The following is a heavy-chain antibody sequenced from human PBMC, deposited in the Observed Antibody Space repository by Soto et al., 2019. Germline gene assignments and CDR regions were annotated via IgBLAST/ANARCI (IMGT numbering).Heavy chain of an antibody. CDR1: GYTFTSYY. J-gene: IGHJ4*02. CDR3: ATLAVTTSFAY. CDR2: INPSGGST. D-gene: IGHD4-4*01. Sequence: QVQLVQSGAEVKKPGASVKVSCKASGYTFTSYYVHWVRQAPGQGLEWMGIINPSGGSTNYAQNLQGRVTMTRDTSTSTVYMELSSLRSEDTAVYYCATLAVTTSFAYWGQGTLVTVSS. V-gene: IGHV1-46*01.